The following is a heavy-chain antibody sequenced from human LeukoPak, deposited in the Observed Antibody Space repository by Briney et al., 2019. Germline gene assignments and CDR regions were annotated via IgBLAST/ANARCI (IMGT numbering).Heavy chain of an antibody. CDR3: AKDDARIGSSSSWFDP. Sequence: GGSLRLSCAASGFSFFDYGMNWVRQAPGKGLEWVSDITWNGGAAGYADSVKGRFTISRDNAKNSLYLQMNSLRAEDTALYYCAKDDARIGSSSSWFDPWGQGTLVTVSS. D-gene: IGHD6-6*01. CDR1: GFSFFDYG. J-gene: IGHJ5*02. V-gene: IGHV3-20*04. CDR2: ITWNGGAA.